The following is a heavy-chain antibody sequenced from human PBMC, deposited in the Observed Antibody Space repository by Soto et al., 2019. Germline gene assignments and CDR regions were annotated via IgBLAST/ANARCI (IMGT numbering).Heavy chain of an antibody. V-gene: IGHV1-46*01. J-gene: IGHJ4*02. Sequence: GASVKVSCKASGYTFTSYYMHCVRQAPGQGLEWMGIINPSGGSTSYAQKFQGRVTMTRDTSTSTVYMELSSLRSEDTAVYYCARDRTGDPPDYWGQGTLVTVSS. CDR3: ARDRTGDPPDY. D-gene: IGHD4-17*01. CDR2: INPSGGST. CDR1: GYTFTSYY.